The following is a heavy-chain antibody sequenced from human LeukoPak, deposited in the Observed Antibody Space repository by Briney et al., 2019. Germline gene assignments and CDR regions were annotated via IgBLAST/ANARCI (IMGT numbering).Heavy chain of an antibody. CDR3: AGSGWYIDYYYMDV. Sequence: GGSLRLSCAASGFTFSSYGMHWVRQAPGKGLEWVAFIRYDGSNKYYADSVKGRFTISRDNSKNTLYLQMNSLRVEDTAVYYCAGSGWYIDYYYMDVWGKGTTVTVSS. J-gene: IGHJ6*03. D-gene: IGHD6-19*01. CDR2: IRYDGSNK. V-gene: IGHV3-30*02. CDR1: GFTFSSYG.